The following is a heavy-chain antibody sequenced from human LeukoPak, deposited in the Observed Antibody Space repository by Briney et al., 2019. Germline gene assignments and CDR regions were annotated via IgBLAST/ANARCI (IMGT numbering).Heavy chain of an antibody. CDR2: ISWNSGSI. Sequence: GGSLRLSCAASGFTFDDYAMHWVRQAPGKGLEWVSGISWNSGSIGYADSVKGRLTIPREKAKHSLYLQMNSLRAEDTALYYCAKDYSSSSSVFDYWGQGTLVTVSS. CDR1: GFTFDDYA. V-gene: IGHV3-9*01. J-gene: IGHJ4*02. CDR3: AKDYSSSSSVFDY. D-gene: IGHD6-6*01.